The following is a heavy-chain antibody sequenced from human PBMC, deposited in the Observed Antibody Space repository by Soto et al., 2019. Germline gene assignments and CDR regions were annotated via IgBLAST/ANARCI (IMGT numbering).Heavy chain of an antibody. D-gene: IGHD1-26*01. CDR1: GATFRYHA. CDR2: IIPIYGLA. J-gene: IGHJ4*02. Sequence: QVQLVQSGAEVKKPGSSVKVSCKASGATFRYHATSWVRQAPGQGLDWMGGIIPIYGLANSAPNFQGRVTITADESASTAYMELSNLRSEDTAVYYCARGPYSGSYTHFDSGGQGTLVTVSS. V-gene: IGHV1-69*01. CDR3: ARGPYSGSYTHFDS.